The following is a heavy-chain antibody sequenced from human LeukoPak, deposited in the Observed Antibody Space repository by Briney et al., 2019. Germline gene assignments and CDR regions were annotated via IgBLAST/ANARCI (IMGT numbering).Heavy chain of an antibody. D-gene: IGHD6-19*01. V-gene: IGHV4-30-4*01. Sequence: SQTLSLTCTVSGGSISSGDYYWSWIRQPPGKGLEWIGYIYYSGSTYYNPSLKSRVTISVDTSKNQFSLKLSSVTAADTAVYYCAGWAVDSSVVDYWGQGTLVTVSS. CDR3: AGWAVDSSVVDY. CDR1: GGSISSGDYY. J-gene: IGHJ4*02. CDR2: IYYSGST.